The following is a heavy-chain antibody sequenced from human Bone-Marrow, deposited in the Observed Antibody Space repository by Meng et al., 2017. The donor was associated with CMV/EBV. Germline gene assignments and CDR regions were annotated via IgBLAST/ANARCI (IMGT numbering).Heavy chain of an antibody. Sequence: GESLKISCAASGFTFSSYGMHWVRQAPGKGLEWVSSISSRSTYISYTDSVKGRFTVSRDNAKNTLYLQMNSLRAEDTAVYYCARGGQLAHYWGQGTLVTVSS. D-gene: IGHD6-6*01. J-gene: IGHJ4*02. V-gene: IGHV3-21*01. CDR1: GFTFSSYG. CDR3: ARGGQLAHY. CDR2: ISSRSTYI.